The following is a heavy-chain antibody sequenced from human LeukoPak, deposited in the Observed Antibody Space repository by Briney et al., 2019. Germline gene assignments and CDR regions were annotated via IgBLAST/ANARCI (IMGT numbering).Heavy chain of an antibody. CDR3: ARGDWGSSWYAVY. V-gene: IGHV4-34*01. J-gene: IGHJ4*02. Sequence: NPSETLSLTCAVYGGSFSGYYWTWIRQPPGKGLEWIGEINHSGSTNYNPSLKSRVTISVDRSKNQFSLKLSSVTAADTAVYYCARGDWGSSWYAVYWGQGTLVTVSS. D-gene: IGHD6-13*01. CDR2: INHSGST. CDR1: GGSFSGYY.